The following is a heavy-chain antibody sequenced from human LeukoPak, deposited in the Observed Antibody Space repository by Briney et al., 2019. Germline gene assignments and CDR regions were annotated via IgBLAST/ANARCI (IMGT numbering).Heavy chain of an antibody. CDR1: GFTFSSYE. CDR2: ISSSSSTI. J-gene: IGHJ6*03. V-gene: IGHV3-48*03. Sequence: RSGGSLRLSCAASGFTFSSYEMNWVRQAPGKGLEWVSYISSSSSTIYYADSVKGRFTISRDNAKNSLYLQMNSLRAEDTAVYYCAREGKDFYYYYYMDVWGKGTTVTVSS. CDR3: AREGKDFYYYYYMDV.